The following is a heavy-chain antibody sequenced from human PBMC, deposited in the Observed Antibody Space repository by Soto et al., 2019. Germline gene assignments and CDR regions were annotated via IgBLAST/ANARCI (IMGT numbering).Heavy chain of an antibody. CDR1: GFTFGDYA. CDR2: IRSKADGGTT. V-gene: IGHV3-49*03. J-gene: IGHJ6*02. Sequence: GGSMRLSCTASGFTFGDYAMSWFRQAPGKGMEWVGFIRSKADGGTTEYAAPVKGRFTISRDDSKSIAYLQMNSLKTEDTAVYYCTRDRDTLTGYIYGMDVWGQGTTVTVSS. CDR3: TRDRDTLTGYIYGMDV. D-gene: IGHD3-9*01.